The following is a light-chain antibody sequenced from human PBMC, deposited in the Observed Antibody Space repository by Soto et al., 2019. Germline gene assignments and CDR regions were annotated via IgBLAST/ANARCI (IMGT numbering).Light chain of an antibody. CDR3: SSYTSSSTLV. V-gene: IGLV2-14*01. Sequence: SVLTQPASVSGSPGQSITISCTGTSSDVGGYNYVSWYQQHPGKAPKPMIYDVSNRPSGVSNRFSGSKSGNTASLTISGLQAEDEADYYCSSYTSSSTLVFGTGTKVTVL. CDR1: SSDVGGYNY. CDR2: DVS. J-gene: IGLJ1*01.